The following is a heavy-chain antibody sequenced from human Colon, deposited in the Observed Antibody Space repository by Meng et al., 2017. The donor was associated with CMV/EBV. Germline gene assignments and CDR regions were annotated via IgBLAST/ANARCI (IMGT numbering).Heavy chain of an antibody. D-gene: IGHD6-19*01. V-gene: IGHV1-8*01. CDR2: MKPYNGNT. J-gene: IGHJ4*02. Sequence: QVQLVQSGAEVKRPGASVKISCKASGYTFTSYEITWVRQAPGQGLEWMGDMKPYNGNTGYVQKFQGRVTMTRDTSISTAYMELSSLRSDDTAVYFCSGGQFFSDYWGQGTLVTVSS. CDR1: GYTFTSYE. CDR3: SGGQFFSDY.